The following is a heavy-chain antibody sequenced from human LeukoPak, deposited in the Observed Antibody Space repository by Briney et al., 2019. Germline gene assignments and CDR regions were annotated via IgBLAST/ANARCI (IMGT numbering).Heavy chain of an antibody. CDR3: ARDINLAN. Sequence: SETLSLTCAVYGGSFSGYYWSWIRQPPGKELEWIGEINHSGSTNYNPSLKSRVTISVDTSKNQFSLKLSSVTAADTAVYYCARDINLANWGQGTLVTVSS. J-gene: IGHJ4*02. D-gene: IGHD5-12*01. V-gene: IGHV4-34*01. CDR2: INHSGST. CDR1: GGSFSGYY.